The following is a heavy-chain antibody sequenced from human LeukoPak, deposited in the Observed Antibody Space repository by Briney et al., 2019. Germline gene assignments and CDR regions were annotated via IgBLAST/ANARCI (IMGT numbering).Heavy chain of an antibody. CDR2: INPNSGGT. CDR3: ARMVEGSSWYGDYYCGMDV. D-gene: IGHD6-13*01. V-gene: IGHV1-2*02. Sequence: ASVKVSCKASGYTFTDYYIHWVRQPPGQGLEWMGWINPNSGGTNYAQKFQGRVTMTRDTSISTAYMELSRLRSDDTAVYYCARMVEGSSWYGDYYCGMDVWGQGTTVTVSS. CDR1: GYTFTDYY. J-gene: IGHJ6*02.